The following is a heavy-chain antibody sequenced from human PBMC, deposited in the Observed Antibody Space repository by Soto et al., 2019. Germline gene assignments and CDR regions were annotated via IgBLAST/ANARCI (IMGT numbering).Heavy chain of an antibody. CDR1: GGTFSSYA. J-gene: IGHJ4*02. D-gene: IGHD3-3*01. V-gene: IGHV1-69*06. CDR2: IIPIFGTA. Sequence: SVKVPCKASGGTFSSYAISWVRQAPGQGLEWMGGIIPIFGTANYAQKFQGRVTITADKSTSTAYMELSSLRSEDAAVYYCARGRWGSGYYVFDYWGQGTLVTVSS. CDR3: ARGRWGSGYYVFDY.